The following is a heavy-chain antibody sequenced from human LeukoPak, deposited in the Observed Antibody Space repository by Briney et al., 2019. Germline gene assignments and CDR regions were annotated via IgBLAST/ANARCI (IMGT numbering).Heavy chain of an antibody. CDR3: ARGRAGNYYNHNDY. V-gene: IGHV3-74*01. D-gene: IGHD3-10*01. CDR1: GFTISGYW. CDR2: ITGDGSIT. Sequence: GGSLRLSCAASGFTISGYWMHWVRQAPGKGLVWVSRITGDGSITSYADSVMGRFTMSRDNAKSTLYLQMNSLRAEDTAVYYCARGRAGNYYNHNDYWGQGTLVTVSS. J-gene: IGHJ4*02.